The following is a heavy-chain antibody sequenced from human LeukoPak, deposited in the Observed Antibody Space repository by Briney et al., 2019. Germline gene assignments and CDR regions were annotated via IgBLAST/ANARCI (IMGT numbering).Heavy chain of an antibody. CDR3: AKSPHYDFWSGQYYFDY. D-gene: IGHD3-3*01. J-gene: IGHJ4*02. Sequence: GSLRLSCAASGFTFSSYAMSWVRQAPGKGLEWVSAISGSGGSTYYADSVKGRFTISRDNSKNTLYLQMNSLRAEDTAVYYCAKSPHYDFWSGQYYFDYWGQGTLVTVSS. CDR1: GFTFSSYA. CDR2: ISGSGGST. V-gene: IGHV3-23*01.